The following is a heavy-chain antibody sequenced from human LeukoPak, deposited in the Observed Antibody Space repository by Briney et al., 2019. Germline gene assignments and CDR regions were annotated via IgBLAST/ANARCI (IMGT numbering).Heavy chain of an antibody. CDR2: ISSSGSTK. CDR3: ARPLGTGAFGELS. Sequence: GGSLRLSCAASGFTFSSYEMHWVRRAPGKGLEWVSHISSSGSTKYYADSVKGRFTISRDNAKNSLYLQMNSLRAEDTAVYYCARPLGTGAFGELSWGQGTLVTVSS. D-gene: IGHD3-10*01. V-gene: IGHV3-48*03. J-gene: IGHJ5*02. CDR1: GFTFSSYE.